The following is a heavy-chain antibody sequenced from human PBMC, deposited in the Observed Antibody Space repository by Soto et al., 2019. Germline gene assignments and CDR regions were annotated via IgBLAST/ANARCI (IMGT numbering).Heavy chain of an antibody. V-gene: IGHV1-8*01. CDR2: MNPNSGNT. D-gene: IGHD4-17*01. Sequence: WASVKVSCKASGYTFTSYDINWVRQATGQGLEWMGWMNPNSGNTGYAQKFQGRVTMTRNTSISTAYMELSSLRSEDTAVYYCAAFGVTTMTAFDIWGQGTMVTVSS. CDR1: GYTFTSYD. J-gene: IGHJ3*02. CDR3: AAFGVTTMTAFDI.